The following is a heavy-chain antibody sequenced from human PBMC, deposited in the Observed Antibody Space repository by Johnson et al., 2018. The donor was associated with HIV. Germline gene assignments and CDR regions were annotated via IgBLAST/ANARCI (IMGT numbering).Heavy chain of an antibody. CDR3: ARDLAALNAFDI. J-gene: IGHJ3*02. Sequence: VQLVESGGGLVQPGGSLRLSCAASGFTFSSYGMHWVRQAPGKGLEYVSAISSNGGSTYYANSVKGRSTISRDNSKNTLYLQMNSLRAEDTAVYYCARDLAALNAFDIWGQGTRVTVSS. CDR1: GFTFSSYG. V-gene: IGHV3-64*01. D-gene: IGHD2-15*01. CDR2: ISSNGGST.